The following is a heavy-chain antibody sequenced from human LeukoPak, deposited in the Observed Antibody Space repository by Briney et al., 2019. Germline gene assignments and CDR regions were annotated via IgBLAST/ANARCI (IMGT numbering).Heavy chain of an antibody. V-gene: IGHV4-61*08. CDR1: GGSISSGGYY. J-gene: IGHJ4*02. CDR2: LYYSESP. Sequence: PSETLSLTCTVSGGSISSGGYYWSWIRQPPGKGLEWIGYLYYSESPAYNPSLKSRVTISVDPSKNQFSLKLSSVTAADTAVYYCARRSNGSPQSYFDYWGQGTLVTVSS. D-gene: IGHD6-25*01. CDR3: ARRSNGSPQSYFDY.